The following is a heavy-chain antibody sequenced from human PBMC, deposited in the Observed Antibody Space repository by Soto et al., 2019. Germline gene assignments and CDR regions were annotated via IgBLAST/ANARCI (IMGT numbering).Heavy chain of an antibody. J-gene: IGHJ6*02. Sequence: GESLKISCKGSGYSFTSYWIGWVRQMPGKGLEWMGITYPGDSDTRYSPSFQGQVTISADKSISTAYLQWSSLKASDTAMYYCARHSTGQQLGSYYYYYGMDVWGQGTTVTVSS. CDR1: GYSFTSYW. CDR2: TYPGDSDT. D-gene: IGHD6-13*01. CDR3: ARHSTGQQLGSYYYYYGMDV. V-gene: IGHV5-51*01.